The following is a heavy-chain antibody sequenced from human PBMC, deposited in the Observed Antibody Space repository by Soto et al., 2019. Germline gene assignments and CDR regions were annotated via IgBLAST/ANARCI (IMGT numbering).Heavy chain of an antibody. D-gene: IGHD1-26*01. V-gene: IGHV3-33*01. CDR2: IWYDGSNK. CDR3: ARDRYSGSYSDY. CDR1: GFAFSSYG. Sequence: PGGSLRLSCAASGFAFSSYGMHWVRQAPGKGLEWVAVIWYDGSNKYYADSVKGRFTISRDNSKNTLYLQMNSLRAEDTAVYYCARDRYSGSYSDYWGQGTLVTVSS. J-gene: IGHJ4*02.